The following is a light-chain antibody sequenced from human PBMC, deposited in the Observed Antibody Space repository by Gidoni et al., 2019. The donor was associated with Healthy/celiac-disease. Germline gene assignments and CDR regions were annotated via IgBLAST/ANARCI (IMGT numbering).Light chain of an antibody. Sequence: SYELTQPPSVSVSPGQTASITCSGAKLGDKYACWYQQKPGQSPVLVIYQDSKRPSGIPERFSGSNSGNTATLTISGTQAMDEADYYCQAWDSSTARFGTGTKVTVL. CDR1: KLGDKY. V-gene: IGLV3-1*01. CDR3: QAWDSSTAR. CDR2: QDS. J-gene: IGLJ1*01.